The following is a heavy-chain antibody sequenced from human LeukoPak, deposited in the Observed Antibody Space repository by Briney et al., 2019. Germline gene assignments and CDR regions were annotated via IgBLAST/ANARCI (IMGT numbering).Heavy chain of an antibody. J-gene: IGHJ3*02. CDR3: ARADHGDAFDI. Sequence: SETLSLTCTVSSGSISNSNYYWSWIRQPPGKGLEWIGYIYYSGSTNYNPSLKSRVTISVDTSKNQFSLKLSSVTAADTAVYYCARADHGDAFDIWGQGTMVTVSS. V-gene: IGHV4-61*01. CDR1: SGSISNSNYY. CDR2: IYYSGST. D-gene: IGHD2-8*01.